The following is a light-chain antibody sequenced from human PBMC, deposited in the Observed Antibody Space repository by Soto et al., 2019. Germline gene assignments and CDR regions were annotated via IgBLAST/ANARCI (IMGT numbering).Light chain of an antibody. V-gene: IGKV4-1*01. CDR2: WAA. CDR1: QSVLYSSNNKNY. CDR3: QQYYSTPLT. Sequence: DIVMTQSPDSLAVSLGERATINCKSSQSVLYSSNNKNYLAWYQQKPGQPPKLLIYWAATRESGVPDRFSGSGYGTDFTLTINSLQAEDVAVYYCQQYYSTPLTFGGGTKVEI. J-gene: IGKJ4*01.